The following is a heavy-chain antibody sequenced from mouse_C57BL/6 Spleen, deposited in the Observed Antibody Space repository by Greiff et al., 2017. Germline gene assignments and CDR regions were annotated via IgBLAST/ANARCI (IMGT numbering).Heavy chain of an antibody. J-gene: IGHJ2*01. D-gene: IGHD2-4*01. CDR1: GFTFSDYG. Sequence: EVQLVESGGGLVKPGGSLKLSFAASGFTFSDYGMHWVRQAPEKGLEWVAYISSASSTIYYADKVKRRFTISRDNAKNTLFLQMTSLRSEDTAMYYCARIYYDYDEDYWGQGTTLTVSS. CDR2: ISSASSTI. CDR3: ARIYYDYDEDY. V-gene: IGHV5-17*01.